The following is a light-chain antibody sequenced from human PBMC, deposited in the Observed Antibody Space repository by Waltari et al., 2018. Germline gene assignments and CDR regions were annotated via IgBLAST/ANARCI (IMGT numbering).Light chain of an antibody. CDR2: GAS. Sequence: EIVLTQSSGTLSLSPGARATLSCRASQSVSRSYLAWYQQKPGQAPRLLIYGASSRATGIPDRFSGSGSGTDFTLTISRLEPEDFAVYYCQQYGSSPLTFGQGTRLEIK. J-gene: IGKJ5*01. V-gene: IGKV3-20*01. CDR3: QQYGSSPLT. CDR1: QSVSRSY.